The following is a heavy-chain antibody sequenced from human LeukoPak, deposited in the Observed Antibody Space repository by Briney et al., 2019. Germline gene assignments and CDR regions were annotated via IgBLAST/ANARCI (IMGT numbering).Heavy chain of an antibody. V-gene: IGHV3-48*03. D-gene: IGHD2-2*01. CDR1: GFTFSSYE. Sequence: PGGSLRLSCAASGFTFSSYEMNWVRQAPGKGLEWVSYISSSGSTIYYADSVKGRFTISRDNAKNSLYLQMNSLRAEDTAVYYCARSFVPATDDACDIWGQGTMVTVSS. CDR3: ARSFVPATDDACDI. J-gene: IGHJ3*02. CDR2: ISSSGSTI.